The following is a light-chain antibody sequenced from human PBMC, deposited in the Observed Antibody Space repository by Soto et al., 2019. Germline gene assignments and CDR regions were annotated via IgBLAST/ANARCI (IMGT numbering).Light chain of an antibody. CDR2: EVN. Sequence: QSVLAQPASVSGSPGQSITISCTGSSSDIGRYDFVSWYQHLPGKAPKLLLFEVNHRPSGVSDLFSGSKSGNTASLPISGLHADDEAHYYCCSYTSSPYLFASGTKVTVL. CDR3: CSYTSSPYL. J-gene: IGLJ1*01. V-gene: IGLV2-14*01. CDR1: SSDIGRYDF.